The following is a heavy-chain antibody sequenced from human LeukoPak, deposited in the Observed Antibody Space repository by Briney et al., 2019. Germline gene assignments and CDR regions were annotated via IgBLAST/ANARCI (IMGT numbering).Heavy chain of an antibody. CDR2: IWNDGTNR. D-gene: IGHD5-18*01. CDR1: GLTFRSYG. Sequence: PGRSLRLSCAASGLTFRSYGMHWVRQAPGKGLEWVAVIWNDGTNRYYADSVKGRFTISRDNSKNTLYLQMNSLRAEDTAVYYCAKEAMVSPLQKNYGMDVWGQGTTVTVSS. V-gene: IGHV3-33*06. CDR3: AKEAMVSPLQKNYGMDV. J-gene: IGHJ6*02.